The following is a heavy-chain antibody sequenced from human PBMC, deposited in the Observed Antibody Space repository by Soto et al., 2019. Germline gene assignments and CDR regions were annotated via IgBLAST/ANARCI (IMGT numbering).Heavy chain of an antibody. J-gene: IGHJ4*02. D-gene: IGHD7-27*01. CDR1: GFTFSSYA. CDR2: ISGSGGST. CDR3: AKDHIWGKGNFDY. Sequence: GGSLRLSCAASGFTFSSYAMSWVRQAPGKGLEWFSAISGSGGSTYYADSVKGRFTISRDNSKNTLYLQMNSLRAEDKAVYYCAKDHIWGKGNFDYWGQGSLVTVSS. V-gene: IGHV3-23*01.